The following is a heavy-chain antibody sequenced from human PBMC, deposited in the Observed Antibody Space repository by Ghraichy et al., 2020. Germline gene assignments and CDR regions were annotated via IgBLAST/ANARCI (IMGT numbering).Heavy chain of an antibody. J-gene: IGHJ6*02. Sequence: GGSLRLSCAASGFTFSSYSMNWVRQAPGKGLEWVSSISSSSSYIYYADSVKGRFTISRDNAKNSLYLQMNSLRAEDTAVYYCARYCSGGSCYGDYYYYYGMDVWGQGTTVTVSS. D-gene: IGHD2-15*01. CDR3: ARYCSGGSCYGDYYYYYGMDV. CDR2: ISSSSSYI. V-gene: IGHV3-21*01. CDR1: GFTFSSYS.